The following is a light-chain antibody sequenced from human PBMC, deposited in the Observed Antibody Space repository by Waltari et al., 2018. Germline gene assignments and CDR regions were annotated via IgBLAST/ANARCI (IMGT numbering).Light chain of an antibody. Sequence: SSELTQDHAVSVALGQTVRITCQGDSLRSYYASWYQQKPGQAPVRVIYGKNNRPSGIPDRFSGSSSGNTASLTITGAQAEDEADYYCNSRDSSGNHVVFGGGTKLTVL. CDR2: GKN. V-gene: IGLV3-19*01. J-gene: IGLJ2*01. CDR3: NSRDSSGNHVV. CDR1: SLRSYY.